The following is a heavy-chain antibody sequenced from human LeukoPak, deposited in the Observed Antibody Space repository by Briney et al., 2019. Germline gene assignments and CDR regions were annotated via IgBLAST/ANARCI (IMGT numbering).Heavy chain of an antibody. Sequence: GGSLRLSCAASGFTFSRYTMIWVRQAPGKGLEWVSSISSSSSYVYYADSVKGRFTISRDNARNSLYLQMNSLRAEDTAVYYCARFLYDYVWGSYRYTGTYFDYWGQGTLVTVSS. CDR1: GFTFSRYT. J-gene: IGHJ4*02. V-gene: IGHV3-21*01. CDR3: ARFLYDYVWGSYRYTGTYFDY. CDR2: ISSSSSYV. D-gene: IGHD3-16*02.